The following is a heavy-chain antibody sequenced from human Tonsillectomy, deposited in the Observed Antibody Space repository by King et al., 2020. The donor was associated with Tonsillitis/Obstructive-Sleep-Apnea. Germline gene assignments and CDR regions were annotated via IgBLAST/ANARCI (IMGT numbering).Heavy chain of an antibody. D-gene: IGHD2-2*01. CDR1: GFTFSSYW. CDR3: DRDLDVVVPAAIDY. Sequence: VQLVESGGGLVQPGGSLRLSCAASGFTFSSYWMHWVRQAPGKGLVWVSRINSDGSSTSYADSVKGRCTISRDNANNTLDLQMNSLSAEDTAVYYCDRDLDVVVPAAIDYWGQGTLVTVSS. V-gene: IGHV3-74*01. CDR2: INSDGSST. J-gene: IGHJ4*02.